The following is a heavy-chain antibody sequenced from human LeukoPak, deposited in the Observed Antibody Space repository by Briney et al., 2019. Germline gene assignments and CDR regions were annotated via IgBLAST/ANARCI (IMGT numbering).Heavy chain of an antibody. J-gene: IGHJ6*04. CDR1: GYTFTGYY. D-gene: IGHD3-3*01. CDR2: INPNSGIT. Sequence: ASVKVSCKSSGYTFTGYYMHWVRQAPGQGLEWMGWINPNSGITNYAQKFQGRVTMTRNTSISTAYMELSSLRSDDTAVYYCARVFPVIRFLLAGVASIQMDVWGKGTTVTVSS. V-gene: IGHV1-2*02. CDR3: ARVFPVIRFLLAGVASIQMDV.